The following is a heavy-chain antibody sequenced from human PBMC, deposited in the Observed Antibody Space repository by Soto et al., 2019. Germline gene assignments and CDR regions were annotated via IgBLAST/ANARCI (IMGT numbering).Heavy chain of an antibody. D-gene: IGHD3-22*01. CDR3: ARGVFYYYGSSGYSPDY. Sequence: QVQLVESGGGVVQPGRSLRLSSEGSGFTSSSYVMHWVRQAPGKGLEWVALISFDGSKKNYADSVKGRFTISRDNSKNMMYLQMTSLRPEDTAVYYCARGVFYYYGSSGYSPDYWGQGTLVTVSS. CDR2: ISFDGSKK. V-gene: IGHV3-30-3*01. CDR1: GFTSSSYV. J-gene: IGHJ4*02.